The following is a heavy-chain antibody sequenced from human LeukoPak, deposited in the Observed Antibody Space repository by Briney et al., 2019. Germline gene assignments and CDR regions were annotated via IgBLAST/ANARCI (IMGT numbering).Heavy chain of an antibody. CDR3: ARDSGIAAAGNWFDP. CDR1: GGTFSSYA. J-gene: IGHJ5*02. CDR2: IIPIFGTA. D-gene: IGHD6-13*01. V-gene: IGHV1-69*06. Sequence: ASVKVSCKASGGTFSSYAISWVRQAPGQGLEWMGGIIPIFGTANYAQKFQGRVTITADKSTSTAYMELSSLRSEDTAVYYCARDSGIAAAGNWFDPWGQGTLVTVSS.